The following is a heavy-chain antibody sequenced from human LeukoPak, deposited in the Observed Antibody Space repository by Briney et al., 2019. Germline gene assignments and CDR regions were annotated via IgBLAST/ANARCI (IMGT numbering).Heavy chain of an antibody. CDR1: GDIVSSNSAA. D-gene: IGHD6-19*01. V-gene: IGHV6-1*01. CDR3: ARSGSGGWIDY. CDR2: TYYRSKWYN. J-gene: IGHJ4*02. Sequence: SQTLSLTCAISGDIVSSNSAAWNWMRQSPSRGLEWLGRTYYRSKWYNGYAAFVKSRISVNPDTSKNQFSLQLNSVTPEDTAVYYCARSGSGGWIDYWGQGTLVTVSS.